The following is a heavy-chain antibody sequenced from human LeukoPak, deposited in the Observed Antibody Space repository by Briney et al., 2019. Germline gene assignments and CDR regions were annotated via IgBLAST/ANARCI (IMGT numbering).Heavy chain of an antibody. V-gene: IGHV4-39*07. CDR3: ASRKLGNDY. Sequence: SETLSLTCTVSGGSISSSSYDWGWIRQPPGKGLEWIGSIYYSGSTYYNPSLKSRVIIFVDTFKNQFSLKLSSVTAADTAVYYCASRKLGNDYWGQGTLVTVSS. J-gene: IGHJ4*02. D-gene: IGHD7-27*01. CDR2: IYYSGST. CDR1: GGSISSSSYD.